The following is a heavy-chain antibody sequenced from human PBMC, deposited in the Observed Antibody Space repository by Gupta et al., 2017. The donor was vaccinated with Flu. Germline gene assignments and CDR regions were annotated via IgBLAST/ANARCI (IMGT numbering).Heavy chain of an antibody. J-gene: IGHJ6*02. Sequence: QVQLVQSGAEVKKPGASVKVSCKASGYTFTSYYMHWVRQAPGQGLEWMGIINPSGGSTSYAQKFQGRVTMTRDTSTSTVYMELSSLRSEDTAVYYCARDLPKGRVGVVTRYYGMDVWGQGTTVTVAS. V-gene: IGHV1-46*01. D-gene: IGHD3-3*01. CDR1: GYTFTSYY. CDR2: INPSGGST. CDR3: ARDLPKGRVGVVTRYYGMDV.